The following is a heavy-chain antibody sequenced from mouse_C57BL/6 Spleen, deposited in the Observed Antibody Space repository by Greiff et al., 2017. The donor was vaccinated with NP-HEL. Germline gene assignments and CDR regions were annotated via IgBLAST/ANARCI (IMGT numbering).Heavy chain of an antibody. V-gene: IGHV1-69*01. Sequence: QVQLQQPGAELVMPGASVKLSCKASGYTFTSYWMHWVKQRPGQGLEWIGEIDPSDSYTNYNQKFKGKSTLTVDNSSSTAYMQLSSLTSEDSAVYYCARRSIYYDYDPHYYAMDYWGQGTSVTVSS. D-gene: IGHD2-4*01. CDR1: GYTFTSYW. CDR3: ARRSIYYDYDPHYYAMDY. J-gene: IGHJ4*01. CDR2: IDPSDSYT.